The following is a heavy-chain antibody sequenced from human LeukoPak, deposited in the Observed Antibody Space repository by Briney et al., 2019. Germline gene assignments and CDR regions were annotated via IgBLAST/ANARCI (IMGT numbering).Heavy chain of an antibody. J-gene: IGHJ4*02. Sequence: SETLSLTCTVSGGSISSSSYYWGWIRQAPGKGLEWIGTIYYFGTAYYNPSLESRVTISVDTSRNQFSLKLSSVTAADTAVYYCAKSRWSWFGEVDYWGQGTLVTVSS. D-gene: IGHD3-10*01. CDR2: IYYFGTA. CDR3: AKSRWSWFGEVDY. V-gene: IGHV4-39*01. CDR1: GGSISSSSYY.